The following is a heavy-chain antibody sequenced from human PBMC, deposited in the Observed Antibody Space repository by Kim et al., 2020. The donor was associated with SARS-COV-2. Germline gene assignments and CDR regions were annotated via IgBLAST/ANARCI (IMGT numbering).Heavy chain of an antibody. CDR1: GGSISSSSYY. CDR2: IYYSGST. D-gene: IGHD3-10*01. CDR3: ARQGRSGSGSSSFSWFDP. Sequence: SETLSLTCTVSGGSISSSSYYWGWIRQPPGKGLEWIGSIYYSGSTYYNPSLKSRVTISVDTSKNQFSLKLSSVTAADTAVYYCARQGRSGSGSSSFSWFDPWGQGTLVTVSS. J-gene: IGHJ5*02. V-gene: IGHV4-39*01.